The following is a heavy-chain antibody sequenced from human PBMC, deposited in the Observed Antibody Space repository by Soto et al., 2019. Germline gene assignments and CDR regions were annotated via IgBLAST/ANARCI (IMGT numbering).Heavy chain of an antibody. D-gene: IGHD6-13*01. Sequence: TCTVSAGSISSYYWSWIRQPPGKGLEWMRWIXPNSGXTHYAQKFQGXXTMTRDTXXSTAYMELSRLRPDDTAVYYCGIAAAGERTIDYWGQGTLVTVSS. CDR3: GIAAAGERTIDY. J-gene: IGHJ4*02. CDR1: AGSISSYY. CDR2: IXPNSGXT. V-gene: IGHV1-2*04.